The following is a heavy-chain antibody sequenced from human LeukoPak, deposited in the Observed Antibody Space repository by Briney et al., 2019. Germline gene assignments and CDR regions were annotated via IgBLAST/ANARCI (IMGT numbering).Heavy chain of an antibody. CDR1: GFTFSSYS. Sequence: GGSLRLSCAASGFTFSSYSVNWVRQAPGKGLEWVSSISSSSSYIYYADSVKGRFTISRDNAKNSLYLQMNSLRAEDTAVYYCARDIWFGELSRWFDPWGQGTLVTVSS. CDR3: ARDIWFGELSRWFDP. D-gene: IGHD3-10*01. J-gene: IGHJ5*02. V-gene: IGHV3-21*01. CDR2: ISSSSSYI.